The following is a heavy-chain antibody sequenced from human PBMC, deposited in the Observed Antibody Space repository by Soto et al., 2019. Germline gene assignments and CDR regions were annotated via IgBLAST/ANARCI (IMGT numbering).Heavy chain of an antibody. CDR2: IIPILGIA. Sequence: LVKVSCKASGGTFSSYTISWVRQAPRQGLEWMGRIIPILGIANYAQKFQGRVTITADKSTSTAYMEPSSLRSEDTAVYYCARASTKYYYYYMDVWGKGTTVTVSS. J-gene: IGHJ6*03. V-gene: IGHV1-69*02. CDR3: ARASTKYYYYYMDV. CDR1: GGTFSSYT.